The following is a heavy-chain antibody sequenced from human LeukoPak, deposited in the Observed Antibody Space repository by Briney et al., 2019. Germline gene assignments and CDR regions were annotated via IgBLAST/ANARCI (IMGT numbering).Heavy chain of an antibody. Sequence: SETLSLTCAVYGGSFSGYYWSWIRQPPGKGLEWIGEINHSGSTNYNPSLKSRVTISVDTSKNQFSLKLSSVTAADTAVYYCVGVDSSYYYYYGMDVWRQGTTVTVS. CDR3: VGVDSSYYYYYGMDV. J-gene: IGHJ6*02. V-gene: IGHV4-34*01. CDR2: INHSGST. D-gene: IGHD6-13*01. CDR1: GGSFSGYY.